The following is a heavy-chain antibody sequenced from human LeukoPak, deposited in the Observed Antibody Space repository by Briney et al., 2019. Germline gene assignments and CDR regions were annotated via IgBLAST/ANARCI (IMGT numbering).Heavy chain of an antibody. D-gene: IGHD6-19*01. Sequence: PSETLSLTCAVYGGSFSGYYWSWIRQPPGKGLEWIGEINHSGSTNYNPSLKSRVTISVDTSKNQFSLKLSSVTAADTAVYYCARGGVAVVPIDYWGQGTLVTVSS. CDR1: GGSFSGYY. CDR3: ARGGVAVVPIDY. J-gene: IGHJ4*02. V-gene: IGHV4-34*01. CDR2: INHSGST.